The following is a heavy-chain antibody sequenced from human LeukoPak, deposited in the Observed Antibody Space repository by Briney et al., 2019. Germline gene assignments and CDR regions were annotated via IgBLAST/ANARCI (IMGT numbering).Heavy chain of an antibody. CDR2: INWNGGST. CDR1: GFTFDDYG. V-gene: IGHV3-20*04. J-gene: IGHJ4*02. CDR3: AKAMGATLFDY. D-gene: IGHD1-26*01. Sequence: PGGSLRLSCAASGFTFDDYGMSWVRQAPGKGLEWVSGINWNGGSTGYADSVKGRFTISRDNAKNSLHLQMNSLRAGDTAVYYCAKAMGATLFDYWGQGTLVTVSS.